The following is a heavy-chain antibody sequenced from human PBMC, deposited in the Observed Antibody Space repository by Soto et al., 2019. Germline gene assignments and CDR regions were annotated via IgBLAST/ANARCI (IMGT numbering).Heavy chain of an antibody. D-gene: IGHD3-9*01. Sequence: LRLSCAASGFTFSSYAMSWVRQAPGKGLEWVSAISGSGGSTYYADSVKGRFTISRDNSKNTLYLQMNSLRAEDTAVYYCAKDSIRGKTGPNDAFDIWGQGTMVTVSS. J-gene: IGHJ3*02. CDR1: GFTFSSYA. CDR3: AKDSIRGKTGPNDAFDI. CDR2: ISGSGGST. V-gene: IGHV3-23*01.